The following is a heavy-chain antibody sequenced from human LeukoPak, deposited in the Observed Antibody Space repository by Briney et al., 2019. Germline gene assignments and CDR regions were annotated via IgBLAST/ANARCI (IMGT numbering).Heavy chain of an antibody. D-gene: IGHD2-2*03. CDR1: GFTFTNYW. V-gene: IGHV3-7*01. Sequence: GGSLRLSCAASGFTFTNYWMTWVRQAPGKGLEWVANINQDGSEIYYVDSVKGRFTISRDNAKNSLYLQMNSLRAEDTAVYFCARSGYCSSTSSTSCYSYYYYMDVWGKGTTVTVSS. CDR3: ARSGYCSSTSSTSCYSYYYYMDV. CDR2: INQDGSEI. J-gene: IGHJ6*03.